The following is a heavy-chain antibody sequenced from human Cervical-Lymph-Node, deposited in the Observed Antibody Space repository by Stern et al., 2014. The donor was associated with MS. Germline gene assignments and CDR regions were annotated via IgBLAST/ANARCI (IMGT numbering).Heavy chain of an antibody. Sequence: VQLVESGGGVVQPGRSLRLSCAASGFTLSTYAMHWVRQAPGKGLEGVSLISDDGTNEHYADSVKGRFTISRDNSKSTVYLQMNRLTADDTAVYYCARGGSRDDYGDAFNLWGQGTMVTVSS. V-gene: IGHV3-30*04. CDR2: ISDDGTNE. D-gene: IGHD4-17*01. CDR3: ARGGSRDDYGDAFNL. CDR1: GFTLSTYA. J-gene: IGHJ3*01.